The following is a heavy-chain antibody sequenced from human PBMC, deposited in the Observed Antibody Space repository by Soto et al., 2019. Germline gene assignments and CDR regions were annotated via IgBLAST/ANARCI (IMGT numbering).Heavy chain of an antibody. J-gene: IGHJ6*02. D-gene: IGHD6-13*01. CDR1: GGTFSSYA. CDR3: ARGRGSSSVPYYYYYGMDV. Sequence: SVKVSCKASGGTFSSYAISWVRQAPGQGLEWMGGIIPIFGTANYAQKFQGRVTITADESTSTAYMELSSLRSEDTAVYYCARGRGSSSVPYYYYYGMDVWGQGTTVTVPS. CDR2: IIPIFGTA. V-gene: IGHV1-69*13.